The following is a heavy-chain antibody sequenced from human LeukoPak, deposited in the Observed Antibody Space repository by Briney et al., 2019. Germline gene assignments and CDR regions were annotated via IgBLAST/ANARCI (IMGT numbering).Heavy chain of an antibody. D-gene: IGHD2-15*01. Sequence: PSETLSLTCTVSGGSISSYYWSWIRQPPGKGLEWIGYIYYSGSTNYNPSLKSRVTISVDTSKNQFSLKLSSVTAADTAVYYCARRGYCSGGSCYAGLNWFDPWGQGTLVTVSS. CDR1: GGSISSYY. CDR2: IYYSGST. CDR3: ARRGYCSGGSCYAGLNWFDP. V-gene: IGHV4-59*01. J-gene: IGHJ5*02.